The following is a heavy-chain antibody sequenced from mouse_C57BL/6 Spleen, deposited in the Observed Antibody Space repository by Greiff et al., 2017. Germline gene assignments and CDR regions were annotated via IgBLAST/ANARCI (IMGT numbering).Heavy chain of an antibody. V-gene: IGHV1-50*01. J-gene: IGHJ4*01. Sequence: VQLQQPGAELVKPGASVKLSCKASGYTFTSYWMQWVKQRPGQGLEWIGEIDPSDSYTNYNQKFKGKATLTVDTSSSTAYMQLSSLTSEDSAVYYCARGTTVVATGAMDYWGQGTSVTVSS. CDR1: GYTFTSYW. CDR3: ARGTTVVATGAMDY. CDR2: IDPSDSYT. D-gene: IGHD1-1*01.